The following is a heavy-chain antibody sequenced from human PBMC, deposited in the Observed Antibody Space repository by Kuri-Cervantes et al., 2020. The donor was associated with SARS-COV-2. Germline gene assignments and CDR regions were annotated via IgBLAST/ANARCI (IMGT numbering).Heavy chain of an antibody. CDR3: ARDRAGYYHMDV. Sequence: GESLKISCAASGFTFFSYGMHWVRQAPGKGLEWVAVIWYDGSNEYYADSAKGRFTISRDNSKNTLYLQMNSLRADDTAVYHCARDRAGYYHMDVWGKGTTVTVSS. J-gene: IGHJ6*03. V-gene: IGHV3-33*01. D-gene: IGHD3-22*01. CDR2: IWYDGSNE. CDR1: GFTFFSYG.